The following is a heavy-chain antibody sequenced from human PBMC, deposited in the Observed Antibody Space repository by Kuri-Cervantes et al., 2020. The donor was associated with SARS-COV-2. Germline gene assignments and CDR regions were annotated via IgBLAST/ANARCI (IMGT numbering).Heavy chain of an antibody. J-gene: IGHJ2*01. V-gene: IGHV3-23*01. D-gene: IGHD3-16*01. CDR2: INADGDST. CDR1: RFSFSTYA. Sequence: LSLTCAASRFSFSTYAMSWVRQAPGKGLEWVSGINADGDSTYSADSVKGRFTIPRDDSRTTLYLQMHSLRAEDTALYYCAKRPAPLRLHLHPHIFDLWGRGTLVTVSS. CDR3: AKRPAPLRLHLHPHIFDL.